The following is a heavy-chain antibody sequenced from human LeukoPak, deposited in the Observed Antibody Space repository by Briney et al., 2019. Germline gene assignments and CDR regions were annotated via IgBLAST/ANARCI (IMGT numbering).Heavy chain of an antibody. CDR3: ARLYCSSTSCSTARSNWFDP. Sequence: PSETLSLTCTVSRGSISTYFWSWIRQPPGKGLEWIGYIYYSGSTNYNPSLKSRVTISIDTSKNQFSLKLSSVTAADTAVYYCARLYCSSTSCSTARSNWFDPWGQGTLVTVSS. V-gene: IGHV4-59*08. J-gene: IGHJ5*02. CDR1: RGSISTYF. D-gene: IGHD2-2*01. CDR2: IYYSGST.